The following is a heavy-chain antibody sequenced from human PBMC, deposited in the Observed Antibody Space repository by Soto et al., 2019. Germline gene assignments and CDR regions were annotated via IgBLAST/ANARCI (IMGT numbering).Heavy chain of an antibody. Sequence: TLSLTCTVSGGSISSGGYYWSWIRQHPGKGLEWIGYIYYSGSTYYNPSLKSRVTISVDTSKNQFSLKLSSVTAADTAVYYCARAYSSSWYEDTNNWFDPWGQGTLVTVSS. D-gene: IGHD6-13*01. V-gene: IGHV4-31*03. CDR1: GGSISSGGYY. J-gene: IGHJ5*02. CDR3: ARAYSSSWYEDTNNWFDP. CDR2: IYYSGST.